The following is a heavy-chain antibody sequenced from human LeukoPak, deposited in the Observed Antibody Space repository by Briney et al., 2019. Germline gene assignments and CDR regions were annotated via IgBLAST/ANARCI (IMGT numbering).Heavy chain of an antibody. D-gene: IGHD3-16*02. J-gene: IGHJ1*01. V-gene: IGHV4-39*01. CDR2: MSYSGTT. Sequence: SEILSLTCSVSGGSISSSSDYWGWIRQPPGQGLEWIGTMSYSGTTFYNPSLKSRVTMSVDTSKNQFSLNLRSVTAADTAVYYCVAAHSSYRRYEDQHWGQGTLVTVSS. CDR3: VAAHSSYRRYEDQH. CDR1: GGSISSSSDY.